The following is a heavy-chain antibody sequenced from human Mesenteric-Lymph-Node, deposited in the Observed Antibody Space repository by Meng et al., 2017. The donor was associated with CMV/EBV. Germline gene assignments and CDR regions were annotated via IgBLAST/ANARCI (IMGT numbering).Heavy chain of an antibody. CDR3: ARDYGGDTARGVGY. CDR2: ISGSGGDT. V-gene: IGHV3-23*01. CDR1: GFTFSSYD. Sequence: SGFTFSSYDMSWVRQASGKGLEWVSGISGSGGDTYYADSVKGRFTVSRDNSKNTLYLQMNSLRAEDTAVYYCARDYGGDTARGVGYWGQGTLVTVSS. J-gene: IGHJ4*02. D-gene: IGHD5-18*01.